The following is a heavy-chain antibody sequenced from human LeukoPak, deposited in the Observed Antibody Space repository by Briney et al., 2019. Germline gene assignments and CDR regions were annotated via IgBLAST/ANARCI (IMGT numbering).Heavy chain of an antibody. CDR2: ISSSSSYI. D-gene: IGHD5/OR15-5a*01. CDR1: GFTFSSYA. Sequence: GGSLRLSCAASGFTFSSYAMHWVRQAPGKGLEWVSSISSSSSYIYYADSVKGRFTISRDNAKNSLYLQMNSLRAEDTAVYYCARDVYGREGYFDYWGQGTLVTVSS. CDR3: ARDVYGREGYFDY. V-gene: IGHV3-21*01. J-gene: IGHJ4*02.